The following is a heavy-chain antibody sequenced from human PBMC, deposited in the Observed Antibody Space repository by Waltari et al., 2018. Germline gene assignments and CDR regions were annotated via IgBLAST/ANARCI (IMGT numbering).Heavy chain of an antibody. Sequence: QVQLQESGPGLVKPSETLSLTCTVSGGSISSYYWSWIRQPPGKGLEWIGYIYYSGSTNYNPSLKSRDTISVDTSKNQFSLKLSSVTAADTAVYYCARALAVAGSVYAFDIWGQGTMVTVSS. J-gene: IGHJ3*02. V-gene: IGHV4-59*01. CDR3: ARALAVAGSVYAFDI. CDR2: IYYSGST. CDR1: GGSISSYY. D-gene: IGHD6-19*01.